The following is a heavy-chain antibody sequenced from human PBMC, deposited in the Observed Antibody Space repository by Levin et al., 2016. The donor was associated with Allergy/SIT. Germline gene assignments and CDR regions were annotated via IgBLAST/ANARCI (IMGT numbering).Heavy chain of an antibody. J-gene: IGHJ6*02. CDR3: ARIGPPYDLYDYGMDV. V-gene: IGHV2-26*01. CDR2: IFSNDEK. Sequence: RQAPGKALEWLAHIFSNDEKSYSTSLKSRLTISKDTSKSQVVLTMTNMDPVDTATYYCARIGPPYDLYDYGMDVWGQGTTVTVSS. D-gene: IGHD5-12*01.